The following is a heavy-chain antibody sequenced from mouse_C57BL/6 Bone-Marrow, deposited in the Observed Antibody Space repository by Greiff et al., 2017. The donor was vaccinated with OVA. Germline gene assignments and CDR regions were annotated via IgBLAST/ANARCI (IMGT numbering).Heavy chain of an antibody. CDR3: ASGGSHYYAMDY. Sequence: QVQLQQSGAELARPGASVKLSCKASGYTFTSYGISWVKQRTGQGLEWIGEIYPRSGNTYYNEKFKGKATLTADKSSSTAYMELRSLTSEDSAVYFWASGGSHYYAMDYWGQGTSVTVSS. CDR2: IYPRSGNT. V-gene: IGHV1-81*01. D-gene: IGHD1-1*02. J-gene: IGHJ4*01. CDR1: GYTFTSYG.